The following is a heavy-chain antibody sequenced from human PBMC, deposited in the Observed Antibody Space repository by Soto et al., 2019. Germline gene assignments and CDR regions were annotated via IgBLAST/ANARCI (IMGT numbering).Heavy chain of an antibody. CDR1: GGTFSGHA. Sequence: QVQLMQSGPEVKKPGSSVKVSCEASGGTFSGHAISWVRQAPGQGPEWMGGLIPLFGTTQHAQNFQARLTSPADTSTSTAYMQLTSLRFEDTAIYYCARGPNWGYRFDSWGQGTLVTVSS. V-gene: IGHV1-69*06. CDR2: LIPLFGTT. CDR3: ARGPNWGYRFDS. J-gene: IGHJ4*02. D-gene: IGHD7-27*01.